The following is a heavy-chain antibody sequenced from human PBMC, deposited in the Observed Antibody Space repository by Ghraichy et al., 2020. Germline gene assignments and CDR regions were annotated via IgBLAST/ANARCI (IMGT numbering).Heavy chain of an antibody. CDR2: ISSSSTFI. J-gene: IGHJ4*02. CDR1: GFTFSNYM. Sequence: GESLNISCAASGFTFSNYMMNWVRQTPGKGLEWVSSISSSSTFIYYADSVKGRFAISRDNAKNSVYLQMNSLGAEDTAVYYCARDDGSGFYSRTTTEFWGQGTPVTISS. CDR3: ARDDGSGFYSRTTTEF. D-gene: IGHD3-22*01. V-gene: IGHV3-21*01.